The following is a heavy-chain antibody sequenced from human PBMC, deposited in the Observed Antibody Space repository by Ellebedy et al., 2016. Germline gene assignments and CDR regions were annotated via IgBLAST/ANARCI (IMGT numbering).Heavy chain of an antibody. J-gene: IGHJ4*02. CDR3: ARGVTPHFDY. V-gene: IGHV4-4*07. D-gene: IGHD2-21*02. CDR2: IVSSGST. CDR1: GGSIRDYF. Sequence: SETLSLTCTVSGGSIRDYFWSWIRQPAGKGLEWIGRIVSSGSTNYNPSLKSRVSMSVDKSNNQFSLNLNSVTAADTAVYYCARGVTPHFDYWGQGILVTVSS.